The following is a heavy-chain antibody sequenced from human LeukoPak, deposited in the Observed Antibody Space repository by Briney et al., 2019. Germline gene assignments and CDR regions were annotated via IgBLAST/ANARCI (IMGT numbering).Heavy chain of an antibody. CDR1: GGTFSSYA. J-gene: IGHJ5*02. CDR2: IIPILGIA. CDR3: ARSPPAIGFCSGGSCYSGENRFDP. V-gene: IGHV1-69*04. Sequence: GSSVKVSCKASGGTFSSYAISWVRQAPGQGLEWMGRIIPILGIANYAQKFQGRVTITADKSTSTAYMELSSLRSEDTAVYYCARSPPAIGFCSGGSCYSGENRFDPWGQGTLVTVSS. D-gene: IGHD2-15*01.